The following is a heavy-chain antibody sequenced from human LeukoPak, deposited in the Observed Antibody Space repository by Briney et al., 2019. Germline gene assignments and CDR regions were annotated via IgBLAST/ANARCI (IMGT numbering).Heavy chain of an antibody. Sequence: SETLSLTCTVSGTSISGDYWSWIRQPPGKGLEWIGYVYFTGNTNYNPSLKSRVTISMDTSNNQISLTVTSMTAADTAVYYCARHPFSSPFDFWGQGTLVAVSS. V-gene: IGHV4-59*08. J-gene: IGHJ4*02. D-gene: IGHD2/OR15-2a*01. CDR3: ARHPFSSPFDF. CDR2: VYFTGNT. CDR1: GTSISGDY.